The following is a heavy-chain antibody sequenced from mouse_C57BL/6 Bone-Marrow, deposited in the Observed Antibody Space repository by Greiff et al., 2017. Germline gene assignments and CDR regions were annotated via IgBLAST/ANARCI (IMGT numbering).Heavy chain of an antibody. V-gene: IGHV1-53*01. CDR1: GYTFTSYW. D-gene: IGHD2-2*01. CDR2: INPSNGGT. Sequence: VQLQQPGTELVKPGASVKLSCKASGYTFTSYWMHWVKQRPGQGLEWIGNINPSNGGTNYNEKFKSKATLTVDKSSSTAYMQRSSLTSKDSAVYYCAKWLRPTGHFDYWSQGTTLTVSS. CDR3: AKWLRPTGHFDY. J-gene: IGHJ2*01.